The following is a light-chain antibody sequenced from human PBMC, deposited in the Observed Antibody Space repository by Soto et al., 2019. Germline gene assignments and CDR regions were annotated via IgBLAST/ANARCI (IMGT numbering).Light chain of an antibody. CDR2: GAS. CDR1: QSISDY. J-gene: IGKJ3*01. Sequence: DIQMTQSPSSLSASVGDRVAITCRSSQSISDYLNWYQQKPGKALKLVIYGASNLQSGVPPRFSGSGSGSEFTLTISGLQPDVFAIYFCQQSYSLPLTVGTGTDVDV. V-gene: IGKV1-39*01. CDR3: QQSYSLPLT.